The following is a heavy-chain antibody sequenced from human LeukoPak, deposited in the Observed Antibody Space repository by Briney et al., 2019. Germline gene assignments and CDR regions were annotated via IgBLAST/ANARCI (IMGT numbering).Heavy chain of an antibody. V-gene: IGHV3-7*01. Sequence: GGSLRLSCAASGFTFSSHWMSWVRQAPGKGLEWVANIKQDGSEKYYVDSVRGRFTISRDNAKNSQFLQMNSLRAEDTAVYYCAREPHIAVVTHFDYWGQGTLVTVSS. CDR3: AREPHIAVVTHFDY. J-gene: IGHJ4*02. CDR2: IKQDGSEK. CDR1: GFTFSSHW. D-gene: IGHD6-19*01.